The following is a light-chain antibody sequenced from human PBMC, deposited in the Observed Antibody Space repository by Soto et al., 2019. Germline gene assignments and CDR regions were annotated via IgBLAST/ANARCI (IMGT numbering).Light chain of an antibody. CDR3: QQYGSSPPIT. CDR1: QSVNNRF. J-gene: IGKJ1*01. CDR2: GAS. Sequence: EIVLTQSPGTLSLSPGERATLSCRASQSVNNRFLAWYQQKSGQAPRLLISGASSRATGIPDRFSGSGSGTDFTLTISRLEPEDFAVYYCQQYGSSPPITFGQGTKVDIK. V-gene: IGKV3-20*01.